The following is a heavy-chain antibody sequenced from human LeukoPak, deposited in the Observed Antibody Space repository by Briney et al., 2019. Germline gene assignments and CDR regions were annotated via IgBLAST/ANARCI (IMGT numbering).Heavy chain of an antibody. J-gene: IGHJ4*02. CDR2: ISSSGNYM. Sequence: GGSLRLSCAASGFTFSSSPINWVRQAPGKGLEWVSSISSSGNYMYYADSLKGRIIMSRDNAKNSVHLQMESLRAEDTAVYYCASGYYDNWGQGTLVTVAS. V-gene: IGHV3-21*01. CDR3: ASGYYDN. CDR1: GFTFSSSP.